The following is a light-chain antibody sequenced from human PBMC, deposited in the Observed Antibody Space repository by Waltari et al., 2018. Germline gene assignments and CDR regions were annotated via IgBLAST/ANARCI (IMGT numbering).Light chain of an antibody. Sequence: QSALTQPPSASGSPGQSVAIPCTGTSSDIGRYNLVSWYQQDPGKAPKLRVYDVTKRPSGVPDRFSGSKSGNTASLIVSGLQAGDEADYYCSSYAGSGTVVFGGGTKLTVL. V-gene: IGLV2-8*01. J-gene: IGLJ2*01. CDR3: SSYAGSGTVV. CDR2: DVT. CDR1: SSDIGRYNL.